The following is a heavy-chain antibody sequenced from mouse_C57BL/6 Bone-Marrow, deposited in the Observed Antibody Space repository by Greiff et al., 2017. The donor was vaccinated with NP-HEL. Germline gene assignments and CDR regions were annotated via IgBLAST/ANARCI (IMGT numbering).Heavy chain of an antibody. J-gene: IGHJ2*01. CDR2: ISSGGSYT. D-gene: IGHD2-1*01. CDR1: GFTFSSYG. CDR3: ARNYGKDY. V-gene: IGHV5-6*01. Sequence: EVQVVESGGDLVKPGGSLKLSCAASGFTFSSYGMSWVRQTPDKRLEWVATISSGGSYTYYPDSVKGRFTISRDNAKNTLYLQMSRLKSEDTAMYYCARNYGKDYWGQGTTLTVSS.